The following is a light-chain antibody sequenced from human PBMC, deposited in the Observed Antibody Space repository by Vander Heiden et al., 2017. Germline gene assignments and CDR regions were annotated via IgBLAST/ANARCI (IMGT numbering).Light chain of an antibody. CDR3: NSYTSSSTLV. V-gene: IGLV2-18*02. J-gene: IGLJ2*01. CDR1: SSDVGSYNR. CDR2: EVS. Sequence: QSALPQPPSVSGSPGPSATISCTGTSSDVGSYNRVSWYQQPPGTAPKLMIYEVSKRPSGVPDRFSGSKSGNTASLTISGLQAEDEADYYCNSYTSSSTLVFGGGTKLTVL.